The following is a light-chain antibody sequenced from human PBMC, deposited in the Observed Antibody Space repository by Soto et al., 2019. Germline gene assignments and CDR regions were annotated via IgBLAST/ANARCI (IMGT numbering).Light chain of an antibody. Sequence: DIQMTQSPSTLSASEGDRVIITCRASQSISTWLAWYQQKPGEGPKLLIYSASTLQSGVPSRFSGSGSGTEFTLTISGLQPDDFATYYCQQYDGNFGGGTRVEIK. J-gene: IGKJ4*01. V-gene: IGKV1-5*01. CDR1: QSISTW. CDR2: SAS. CDR3: QQYDGN.